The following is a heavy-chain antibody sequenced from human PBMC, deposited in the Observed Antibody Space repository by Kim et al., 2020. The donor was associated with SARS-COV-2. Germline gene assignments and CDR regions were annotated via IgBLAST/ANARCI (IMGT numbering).Heavy chain of an antibody. CDR3: ARGVLVRGTPPLDL. Sequence: SETLSLTCSVSGGSVNSNTYYWSWIRQPPGKGLEWIGYIYSTGSTKYNPSLESRITISEDTPKNQFSLKLRSVSAADTAVYYCARGVLVRGTPPLDLWGRGTLVTVSS. CDR1: GGSVNSNTYY. CDR2: IYSTGST. J-gene: IGHJ2*01. V-gene: IGHV4-61*01. D-gene: IGHD3-10*01.